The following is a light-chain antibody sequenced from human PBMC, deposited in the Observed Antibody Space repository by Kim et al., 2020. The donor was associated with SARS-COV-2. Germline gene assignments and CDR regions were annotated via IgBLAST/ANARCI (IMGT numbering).Light chain of an antibody. Sequence: EIVMTQSPATLSVSPGERGTLSCRASQSVSSNLAWYQQIPGQAPRLLVYGASTRATGIPDRFSGSGSGTEFTLTISSLQAEDFAIYFCQQYNTWPRTFGQGTKVDIK. CDR3: QQYNTWPRT. V-gene: IGKV3-15*01. CDR1: QSVSSN. CDR2: GAS. J-gene: IGKJ1*01.